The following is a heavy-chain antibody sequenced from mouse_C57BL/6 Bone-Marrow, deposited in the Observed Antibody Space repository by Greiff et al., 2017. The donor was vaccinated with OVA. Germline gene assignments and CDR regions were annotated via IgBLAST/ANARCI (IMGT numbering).Heavy chain of an antibody. CDR1: GFTFSSSA. CDR3: TRDPYRSWFAY. J-gene: IGHJ3*01. D-gene: IGHD2-10*01. V-gene: IGHV5-9-1*02. Sequence: EVKLVESGEGLVKPGGSLKLSCAASGFTFSSSAMSLFRQTPEKRLEWVAYISSGGDYIYYADTVKGRFTISRDNARNTLYLQMSSLKSEDTAMYYCTRDPYRSWFAYWGQGTLVTVSA. CDR2: ISSGGDYI.